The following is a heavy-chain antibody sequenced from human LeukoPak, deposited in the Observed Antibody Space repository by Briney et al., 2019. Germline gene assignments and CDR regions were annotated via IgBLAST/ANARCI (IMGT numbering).Heavy chain of an antibody. J-gene: IGHJ3*01. CDR2: IRYDGTTK. V-gene: IGHV3-30*02. Sequence: QAGVSLRLSCAASGFIFSSFDMHWVRQAPGKGLEWVAFIRYDGTTKNYADSVKGRFAISRDNSKNTLYLQMNSLRAEDTAVYYCAKSATSHTIFDVWGQGTMVTVSS. D-gene: IGHD3-3*01. CDR3: AKSATSHTIFDV. CDR1: GFIFSSFD.